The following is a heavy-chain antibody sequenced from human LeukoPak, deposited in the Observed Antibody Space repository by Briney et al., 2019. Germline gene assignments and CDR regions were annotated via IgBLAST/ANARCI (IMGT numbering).Heavy chain of an antibody. CDR3: ARSRSYYLADY. Sequence: GGSLRLSCAASGFTFSNYDMSWIRQAPGKGLEWVSYISSSNTYTNYAGSVKGRFTISRDDAKNSLYLQMNSLRAEDTAVYYCARSRSYYLADYWGRGTPVTVYS. J-gene: IGHJ4*02. CDR2: ISSSNTYT. D-gene: IGHD1-26*01. V-gene: IGHV3-11*03. CDR1: GFTFSNYD.